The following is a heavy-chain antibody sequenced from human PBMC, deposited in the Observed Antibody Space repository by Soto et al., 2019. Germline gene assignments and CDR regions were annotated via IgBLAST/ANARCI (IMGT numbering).Heavy chain of an antibody. V-gene: IGHV3-23*01. Sequence: GGSLRLSSAASGFTFSSYAMSWVRQAPGKGLEWVSAISGSGGSTYYADSVKGRFTISRDNSKNTLYLQMNSLRAEDTAVYYCAKCCSSGYYPIDYWGQGTLVTVSS. J-gene: IGHJ4*02. CDR3: AKCCSSGYYPIDY. CDR1: GFTFSSYA. D-gene: IGHD3-22*01. CDR2: ISGSGGST.